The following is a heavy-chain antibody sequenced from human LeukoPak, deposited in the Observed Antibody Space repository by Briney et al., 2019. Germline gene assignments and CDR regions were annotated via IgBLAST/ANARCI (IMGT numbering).Heavy chain of an antibody. V-gene: IGHV4-59*01. D-gene: IGHD5-12*01. J-gene: IGHJ4*02. CDR2: IYYSGST. CDR1: RGSISSYY. CDR3: ARGYSATYGRFDY. Sequence: KPSETLSLTCTVSRGSISSYYWSWIRRPPGKGLEWIGNIYYSGSTNYNPSLQSRVTMSVDTSKNQFSLRLSSVTAADTAVNYCARGYSATYGRFDYWGQGTLVTVSS.